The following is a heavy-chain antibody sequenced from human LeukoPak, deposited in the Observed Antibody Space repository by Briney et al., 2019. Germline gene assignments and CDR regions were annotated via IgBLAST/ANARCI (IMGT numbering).Heavy chain of an antibody. CDR2: IDYSGNT. D-gene: IGHD4-17*01. CDR3: ARHVGRAGDEPYFDY. J-gene: IGHJ4*02. CDR1: GDASSRSRYY. Sequence: SETLSLTCTVSGDASSRSRYYWGWIRQSPGKGLEWIGSIDYSGNTDYNPSLKSRVTISVDTSKNQFSLNLISVTAADTAVYYCARHVGRAGDEPYFDYWGQGALVTVSS. V-gene: IGHV4-39*01.